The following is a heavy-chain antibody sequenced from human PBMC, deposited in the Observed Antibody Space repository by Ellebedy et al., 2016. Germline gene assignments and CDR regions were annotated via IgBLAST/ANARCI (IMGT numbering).Heavy chain of an antibody. V-gene: IGHV3-21*01. D-gene: IGHD3-10*01. CDR3: ARALWFGDFFDY. Sequence: GESLKISXAASGFTFSSYAMSWVRQAPGKGLEWVSSISNGGNYIYYANSVKGRFTISRDNAKNSLYLQMNSLRAEDTAVYYCARALWFGDFFDYWGQGTLVTVSS. J-gene: IGHJ4*02. CDR2: ISNGGNYI. CDR1: GFTFSSYA.